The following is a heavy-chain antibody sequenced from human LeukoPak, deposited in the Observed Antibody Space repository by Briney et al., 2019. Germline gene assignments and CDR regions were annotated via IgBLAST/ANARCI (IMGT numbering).Heavy chain of an antibody. CDR2: INSDGSST. CDR3: ARATSSGWYVNTVD. CDR1: GFTFSSYW. V-gene: IGHV3-74*01. Sequence: PGGSLRLSCAASGFTFSSYWMHWVRQAPGKGLVWVSRINSDGSSTSYADSVKGRFTISRDNAKNTLYLQMNSLRAEDTAVYYCARATSSGWYVNTVDWGQGTLVTVPS. J-gene: IGHJ4*02. D-gene: IGHD6-19*01.